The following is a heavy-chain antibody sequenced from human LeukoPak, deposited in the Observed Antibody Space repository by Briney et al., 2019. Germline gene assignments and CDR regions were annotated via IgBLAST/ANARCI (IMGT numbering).Heavy chain of an antibody. V-gene: IGHV3-30*18. J-gene: IGHJ4*02. Sequence: GGSLRLSCAASGFTFSSYGMHWVRHAPGKGLEWVSVISYDGSNKYYADSVKGRFTISRDNSKNTLYLQMNSLRAEDTAVYYCAKEGVVVVAGTLDYWGQGTLVTVSS. CDR3: AKEGVVVVAGTLDY. D-gene: IGHD2-15*01. CDR2: ISYDGSNK. CDR1: GFTFSSYG.